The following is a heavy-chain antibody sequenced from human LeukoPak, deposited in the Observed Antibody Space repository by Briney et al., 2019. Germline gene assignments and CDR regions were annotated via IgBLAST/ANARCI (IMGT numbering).Heavy chain of an antibody. CDR3: ARDHSSSSYGY. Sequence: GGSLRLSCAASGFTFSSYAMSWVRRAPGKGLEWVSAISGSGGSTYYADSVKGRFTISRDNSKNTLYLQMNSLRAEDTAVYYCARDHSSSSYGYWGQGTLVTVSS. D-gene: IGHD6-6*01. V-gene: IGHV3-23*01. CDR2: ISGSGGST. CDR1: GFTFSSYA. J-gene: IGHJ4*02.